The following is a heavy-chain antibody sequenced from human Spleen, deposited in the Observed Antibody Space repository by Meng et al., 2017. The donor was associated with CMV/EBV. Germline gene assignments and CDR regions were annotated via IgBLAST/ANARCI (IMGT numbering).Heavy chain of an antibody. CDR3: ARGRYGSELF. V-gene: IGHV1-8*03. Sequence: ASVKVSCKASGCTFTTYDINWVRQATGQGLEWMGWMNPSSGKTGYAQNFQGRVTITRNTAMSTVYMELSNLRTEDTATYYCARGRYGSELFWGRGTLVTVSS. D-gene: IGHD3-10*01. CDR1: GCTFTTYD. J-gene: IGHJ4*02. CDR2: MNPSSGKT.